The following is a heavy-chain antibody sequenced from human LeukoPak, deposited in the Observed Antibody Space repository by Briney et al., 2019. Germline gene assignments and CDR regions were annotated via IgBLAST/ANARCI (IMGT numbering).Heavy chain of an antibody. CDR3: AKDSYYDYVWGSKTFDY. CDR2: IRYDGSNK. D-gene: IGHD3-16*01. J-gene: IGHJ4*02. V-gene: IGHV3-30*02. CDR1: GFTFSSYG. Sequence: GGSLRLSCAASGFTFSSYGMHWVRQAPGKGLEWVAFIRYDGSNKYYADSVKGRFTISRDNSKNTLYLQMNSLRAEDTAVYYCAKDSYYDYVWGSKTFDYWGQGTLVTVSS.